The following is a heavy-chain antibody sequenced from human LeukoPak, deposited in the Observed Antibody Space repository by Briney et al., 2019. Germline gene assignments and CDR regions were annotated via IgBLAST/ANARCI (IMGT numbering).Heavy chain of an antibody. D-gene: IGHD5-18*01. CDR1: GGTFSSYA. J-gene: IGHJ5*02. V-gene: IGHV1-69*13. CDR3: ARGPVDTAMGRGIQNWFDP. Sequence: ASVKVSCKASGGTFSSYAISWVRQAPGQGLEWMGGIIPIFGTANYAQKFQGRVTITADESTSTAYMELSSLRSEDTAVYYCARGPVDTAMGRGIQNWFDPWGQGTPVTVSS. CDR2: IIPIFGTA.